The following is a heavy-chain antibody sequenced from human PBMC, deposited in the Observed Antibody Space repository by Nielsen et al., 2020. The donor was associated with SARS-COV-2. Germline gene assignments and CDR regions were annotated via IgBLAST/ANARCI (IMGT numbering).Heavy chain of an antibody. Sequence: SLKISCAASGFTFDDYAMHWVRQAPGKGLEWVSGISWNSGSIGYADSVKGRFTISRDNAKNSLYLQMNSLRAEDTALYYCARGRRDGYSPDYWGQGTLVTVSS. CDR1: GFTFDDYA. V-gene: IGHV3-9*01. CDR3: ARGRRDGYSPDY. J-gene: IGHJ4*02. CDR2: ISWNSGSI. D-gene: IGHD5-24*01.